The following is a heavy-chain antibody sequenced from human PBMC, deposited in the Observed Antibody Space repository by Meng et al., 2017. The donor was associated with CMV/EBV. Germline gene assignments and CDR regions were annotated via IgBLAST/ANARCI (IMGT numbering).Heavy chain of an antibody. CDR3: ASSAAGYFDY. D-gene: IGHD6-19*01. J-gene: IGHJ4*02. CDR2: IKSKTDGGTT. V-gene: IGHV3-15*01. CDR1: GFTFSNAW. Sequence: GGSLRPSCAASGFTFSNAWMSWVRQAPGKGLEWVGRIKSKTDGGTTDYAAPVKGRFTISRDDSKNTLYLQMNSLKTEDTAVYYCASSAAGYFDYWGQGTLVTVSS.